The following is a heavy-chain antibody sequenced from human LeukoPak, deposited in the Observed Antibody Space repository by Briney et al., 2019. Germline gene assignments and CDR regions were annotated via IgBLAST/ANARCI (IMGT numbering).Heavy chain of an antibody. V-gene: IGHV4-39*01. CDR3: ARASGYCSGGSCYWRGYFDY. J-gene: IGHJ4*02. D-gene: IGHD2-15*01. CDR2: IYYSGST. CDR1: DFSFITYA. Sequence: GSLRLSCAASDFSFITYAMSWVRQPPGKGLEWIGSIYYSGSTYYNPSLKSRVTISVDTSKNQFSLKLSSVTAADTAVYYCARASGYCSGGSCYWRGYFDYWGQGTLVTVSS.